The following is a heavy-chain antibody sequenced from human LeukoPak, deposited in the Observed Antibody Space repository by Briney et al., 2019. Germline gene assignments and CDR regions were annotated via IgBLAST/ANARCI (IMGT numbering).Heavy chain of an antibody. CDR1: GFSFSSYS. V-gene: IGHV3-21*01. J-gene: IGHJ6*02. Sequence: GGSLRLSCVASGFSFSSYSMNWVRQAPGKGLEWVSSISSSSSYIYYADSVKGRFTISRDNAKNSLYLQMNSLRAEDTAVYYCARHYDILTGSEYYYYGMDVWGQGTTVTVSS. CDR3: ARHYDILTGSEYYYYGMDV. CDR2: ISSSSSYI. D-gene: IGHD3-9*01.